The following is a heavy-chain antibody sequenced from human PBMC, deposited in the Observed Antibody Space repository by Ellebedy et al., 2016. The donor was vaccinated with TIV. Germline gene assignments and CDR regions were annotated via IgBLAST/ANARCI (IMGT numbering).Heavy chain of an antibody. CDR1: GGTFSSYA. CDR2: IIPIFGTA. Sequence: AASVKVSCKASGGTFSSYAISWVRQAPGQGLEWMGGIIPIFGTANYAQKFQGRVTITADESTSTAYMELSSLRSEDTAVYYCARARRLAYCGGDCYAHYYGMDVWGQGTTVTVSS. J-gene: IGHJ6*02. V-gene: IGHV1-69*13. CDR3: ARARRLAYCGGDCYAHYYGMDV. D-gene: IGHD2-21*02.